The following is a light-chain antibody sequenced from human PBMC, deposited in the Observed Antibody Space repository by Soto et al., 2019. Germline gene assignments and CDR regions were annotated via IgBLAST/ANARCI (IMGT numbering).Light chain of an antibody. J-gene: IGLJ1*01. CDR1: SSDVGSYNL. Sequence: QSVLTQPASVSGSPGQSITISCTGTSSDVGSYNLVSWYQQHPGKAPKLMIYEGSQRPSGDSNRFSGSKSGNTASLTIAGLQAEDEADYYCCSYASSSSYVFGTGTKVTVL. CDR3: CSYASSSSYV. CDR2: EGS. V-gene: IGLV2-23*01.